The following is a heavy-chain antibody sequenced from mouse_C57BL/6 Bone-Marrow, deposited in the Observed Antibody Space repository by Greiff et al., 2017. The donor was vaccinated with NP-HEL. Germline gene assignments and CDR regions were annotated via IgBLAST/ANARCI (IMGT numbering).Heavy chain of an antibody. D-gene: IGHD2-5*01. J-gene: IGHJ3*01. CDR3: ARNSNYGAWFAY. Sequence: QVQLKESGPGLVQPSQSLSITCTVSGFSLTSYGVHWVRQSPGKGLEWLGVIWGGGSTDYNAAFISRLSISKDNTKSQVFFKMNSLQADDTAIYFCARNSNYGAWFAYWGQGTLVTVSA. V-gene: IGHV2-2*01. CDR2: IWGGGST. CDR1: GFSLTSYG.